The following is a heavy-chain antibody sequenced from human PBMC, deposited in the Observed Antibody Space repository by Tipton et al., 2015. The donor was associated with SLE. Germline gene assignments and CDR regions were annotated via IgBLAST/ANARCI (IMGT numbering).Heavy chain of an antibody. J-gene: IGHJ2*01. CDR2: IYYTGAT. CDR3: ARMGGIRWYFDL. V-gene: IGHV4-31*03. D-gene: IGHD3-16*01. CDR1: GGSISDGAYY. Sequence: LRLSCSVSGGSISDGAYYWSWIRQHPGKGLEWIGYIYYTGATYFNPSLECRVTMSVDTSENQFSLKLTSVTAADTAIYYCARMGGIRWYFDLWGRGTLVTVSS.